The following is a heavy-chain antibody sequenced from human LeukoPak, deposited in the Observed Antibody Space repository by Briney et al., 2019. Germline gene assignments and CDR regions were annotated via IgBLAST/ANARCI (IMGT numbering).Heavy chain of an antibody. V-gene: IGHV3-9*03. CDR1: GFTFDDYG. CDR3: AKGSNYYDSSGYSNYFDY. Sequence: PGGSLRLSCSASGFTFDDYGMNWVRQAPGKGLEWVSGISWNSGSIGYADSVKGRFTISRDNAKNSLYLQMNSLRAEDMALYYCAKGSNYYDSSGYSNYFDYWGQGTLVTVSS. D-gene: IGHD3-22*01. CDR2: ISWNSGSI. J-gene: IGHJ4*02.